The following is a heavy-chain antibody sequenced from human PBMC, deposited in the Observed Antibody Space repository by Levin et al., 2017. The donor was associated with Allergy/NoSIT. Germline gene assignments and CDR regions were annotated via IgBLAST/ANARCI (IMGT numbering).Heavy chain of an antibody. CDR2: IYHSGST. CDR3: ARGGDYYYYMDV. CDR1: GGSISSGGYS. V-gene: IGHV4-30-2*01. D-gene: IGHD3-10*01. Sequence: PSETLSLTCAVSGGSISSGGYSWSWIRQPPGKGLEWIGYIYHSGSTYYNPSHKSRATISVDRSKNQFSLKLSSVTAAATAVYYCARGGDYYYYMDVWGKGTTVTVSS. J-gene: IGHJ6*03.